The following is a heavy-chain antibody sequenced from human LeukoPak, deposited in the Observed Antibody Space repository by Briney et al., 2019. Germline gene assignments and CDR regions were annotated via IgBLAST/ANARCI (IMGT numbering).Heavy chain of an antibody. Sequence: SETLSLTCTVSGGSISSYYWSWIRQPPGKGLEWIGYIYYSGSTNYNPSLKSRVTISVDTSKNQFSLKLSSVTAADTAVYYCARRYYYGSGSSKLGEYYFDYWGQGTLVTVSS. CDR2: IYYSGST. V-gene: IGHV4-59*01. CDR3: ARRYYYGSGSSKLGEYYFDY. CDR1: GGSISSYY. D-gene: IGHD3-10*01. J-gene: IGHJ4*02.